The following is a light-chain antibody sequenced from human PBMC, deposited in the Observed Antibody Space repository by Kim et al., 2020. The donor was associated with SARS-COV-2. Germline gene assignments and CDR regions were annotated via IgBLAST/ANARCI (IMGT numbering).Light chain of an antibody. V-gene: IGKV1-5*03. CDR1: QSISSW. Sequence: SASVGDRVTITCRASQSISSWLAWYQQKPGKAPKLLIYKASSLESGVPSRFSGSGSGTEFTLTISSLQPDDFATYHCQQYNSAPWTFGQGTKVEIK. CDR2: KAS. J-gene: IGKJ1*01. CDR3: QQYNSAPWT.